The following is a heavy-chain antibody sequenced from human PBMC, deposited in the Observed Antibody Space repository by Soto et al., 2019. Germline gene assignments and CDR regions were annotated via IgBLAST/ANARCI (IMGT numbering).Heavy chain of an antibody. V-gene: IGHV3-30*18. CDR3: AKSGSESYDVLAD. D-gene: IGHD3-9*01. CDR1: GFTFNYYG. CDR2: ISYDGGTI. Sequence: QVQLVESGGGVVQPGKSLRLSCATSGFTFNYYGFHWVRQAPGKGLEWVAVISYDGGTIYYADAVKGRFTISRDDSKDTVFLQMNRLRLEDTGFYYCAKSGSESYDVLADWGQGTLVTVSS. J-gene: IGHJ4*02.